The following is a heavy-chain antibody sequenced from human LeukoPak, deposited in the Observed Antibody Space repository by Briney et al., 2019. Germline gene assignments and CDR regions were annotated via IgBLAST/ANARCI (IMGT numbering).Heavy chain of an antibody. CDR1: GFTVSSSY. CDR3: ARGGDYSDYYFDY. Sequence: GGSLRLSCAACGFTVSSSYMTWVRQAPGKGLEWVSLIYSGGSIYYADSVKGRFTISRDNSKNTLYLQMNGLRAEDTAVYYCARGGDYSDYYFDYWGQGTLVTVSS. D-gene: IGHD4-11*01. CDR2: IYSGGSI. J-gene: IGHJ4*02. V-gene: IGHV3-53*01.